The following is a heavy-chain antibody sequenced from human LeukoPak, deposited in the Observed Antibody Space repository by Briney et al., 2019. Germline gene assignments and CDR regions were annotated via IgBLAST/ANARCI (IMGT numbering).Heavy chain of an antibody. Sequence: SETLSLTXTVSGSPISSNYYWGWIRQPPGKGLEWIGSIYSSGSTYYNPSLKSRLTISIDTSKTQFSLKLSSVTAADTAVYYCATSVSGMVAVEAHWGQGTLVTVSS. CDR2: IYSSGST. V-gene: IGHV4-38-2*02. J-gene: IGHJ4*02. CDR1: GSPISSNYY. CDR3: ATSVSGMVAVEAH. D-gene: IGHD3-10*01.